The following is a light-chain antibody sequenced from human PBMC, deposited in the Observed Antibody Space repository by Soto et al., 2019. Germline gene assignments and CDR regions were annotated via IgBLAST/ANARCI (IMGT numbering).Light chain of an antibody. J-gene: IGKJ1*01. CDR3: QQYNNYPQT. CDR2: DAS. V-gene: IGKV1-5*01. CDR1: QSISNW. Sequence: DIQMTQSPSTLSASVGDRVTITCRASQSISNWLAWYQQKPGKAPKLLIYDASTLESGVPSRFGGSGSGTEFTLTISSLQPEDFATYYCQQYNNYPQTFGQGTKVDNK.